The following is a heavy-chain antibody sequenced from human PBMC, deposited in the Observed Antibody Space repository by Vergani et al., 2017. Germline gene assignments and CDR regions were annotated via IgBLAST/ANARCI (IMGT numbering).Heavy chain of an antibody. CDR1: GGTFSSYA. J-gene: IGHJ4*02. CDR2: IFPIFGTA. Sequence: QVQLVQSGAEVKKPGSSVKVSCKASGGTFSSYAISWVRQAPGQGLEWMGGIFPIFGTANYAQKFQGRVTITADESTSTAYMELSSLRSEDTAVYYCARAPRYYYDSSGYYFDYWGQGTLVTVSS. V-gene: IGHV1-69*01. D-gene: IGHD3-22*01. CDR3: ARAPRYYYDSSGYYFDY.